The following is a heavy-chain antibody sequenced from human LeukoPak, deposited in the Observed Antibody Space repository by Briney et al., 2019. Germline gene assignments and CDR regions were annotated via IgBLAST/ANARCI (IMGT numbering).Heavy chain of an antibody. CDR3: AKANGPIAVAGIDAFDI. CDR2: ISGSGGST. CDR1: GFTFSSYA. J-gene: IGHJ3*02. Sequence: GGSLRLSCAASGFTFSSYAMSWVRQAPGKGLEWVSAISGSGGSTYYADSVKGRFTISRDNSKNTLYLQMNSLRAEDTAVYYCAKANGPIAVAGIDAFDIWGQGTMVTVSS. V-gene: IGHV3-23*01. D-gene: IGHD6-19*01.